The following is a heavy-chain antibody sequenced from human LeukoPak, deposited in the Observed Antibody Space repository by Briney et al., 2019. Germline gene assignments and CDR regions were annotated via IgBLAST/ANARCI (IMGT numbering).Heavy chain of an antibody. D-gene: IGHD2-8*01. CDR1: GGSISSGTHY. Sequence: SETLSLTCTVSGGSISSGTHYWGWIRQPPGKGLEWIGSIYYSGSTYYNPSLKSRVTISVDTSKNQFSLKLSSVTAADTAVYYCARDVSPNGVVDYWGQGTLVTVSS. J-gene: IGHJ4*02. CDR3: ARDVSPNGVVDY. V-gene: IGHV4-39*07. CDR2: IYYSGST.